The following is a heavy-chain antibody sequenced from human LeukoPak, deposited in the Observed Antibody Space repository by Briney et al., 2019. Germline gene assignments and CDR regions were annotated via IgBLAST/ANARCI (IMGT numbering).Heavy chain of an antibody. CDR3: AREVSDTVTTGWYFDL. CDR2: IGAGHDT. V-gene: IGHV3-13*01. CDR1: GLSFSNYD. Sequence: PGGSLRLSCAASGLSFSNYDLHWGRKPTGKGLEWVSAIGAGHDTYYSDSVRGRFTISRENGKNYLFLQMNSLRAGGTAVYYCAREVSDTVTTGWYFDLWGRGTLVTVSS. D-gene: IGHD4-17*01. J-gene: IGHJ2*01.